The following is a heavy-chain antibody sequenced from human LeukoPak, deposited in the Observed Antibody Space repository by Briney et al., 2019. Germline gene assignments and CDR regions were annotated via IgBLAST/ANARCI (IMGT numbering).Heavy chain of an antibody. Sequence: ASVKVSCKVSGYTLTELSMHWVRQAPGKGLEWMGGFDPEDGETIYAQKFQGRVTMTEDTSTDTAYMELSSLRSEDTAVYYCARSIAVAGRGHYYFDYWGQGTLVTVSS. CDR3: ARSIAVAGRGHYYFDY. CDR2: FDPEDGET. CDR1: GYTLTELS. V-gene: IGHV1-24*01. D-gene: IGHD6-19*01. J-gene: IGHJ4*02.